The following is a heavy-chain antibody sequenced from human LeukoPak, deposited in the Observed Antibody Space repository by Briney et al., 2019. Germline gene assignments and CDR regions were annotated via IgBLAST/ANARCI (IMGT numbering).Heavy chain of an antibody. V-gene: IGHV4-34*01. CDR3: ARQVTMAGIYNY. Sequence: SETLSLTCAVYGGSFSGYYWSWIRQPPGKGLEWIGEINHSGSTNYNPSLKSRVTMSVDTSKNQFSLKLSSVTAADTAVYYCARQVTMAGIYNYWGQGTLVTVSS. D-gene: IGHD6-19*01. CDR2: INHSGST. J-gene: IGHJ4*02. CDR1: GGSFSGYY.